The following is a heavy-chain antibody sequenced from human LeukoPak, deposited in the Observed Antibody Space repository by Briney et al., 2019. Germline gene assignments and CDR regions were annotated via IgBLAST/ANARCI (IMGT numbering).Heavy chain of an antibody. Sequence: GGSLRLSCAASGFTFDDYAMHWVRQAPGKGLEGVSLISWDGGSTYYADSVKGRFTISRDNSKNSLYLQMNSLRAEDTAVYYCAKGPCGSTSCPYYFDYWGQGTLVTVSS. CDR3: AKGPCGSTSCPYYFDY. CDR1: GFTFDDYA. CDR2: ISWDGGST. J-gene: IGHJ4*02. D-gene: IGHD2-2*01. V-gene: IGHV3-43D*04.